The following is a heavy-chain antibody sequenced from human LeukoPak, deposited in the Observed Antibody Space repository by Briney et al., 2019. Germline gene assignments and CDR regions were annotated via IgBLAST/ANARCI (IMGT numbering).Heavy chain of an antibody. CDR3: ARDDGEDYGDYFDY. Sequence: ASVKVSCKVSGYTLTELSMHWVRQAPGKGLEWMGGFDPEDGETIYAQKFQGRVTITADKSTSTAYMELSSLRSEDTAVYYCARDDGEDYGDYFDYWGQGTLVTVS. D-gene: IGHD4-17*01. CDR1: GYTLTELS. CDR2: FDPEDGET. J-gene: IGHJ4*02. V-gene: IGHV1-24*01.